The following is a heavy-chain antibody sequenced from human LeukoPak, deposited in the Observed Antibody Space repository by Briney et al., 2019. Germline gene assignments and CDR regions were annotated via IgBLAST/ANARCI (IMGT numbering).Heavy chain of an antibody. CDR2: IKQDGSEK. D-gene: IGHD6-19*01. CDR1: GFTFSSYW. Sequence: GGSLRLSCAASGFTFSSYWMSWVRQAPGKGLEWVANIKQDGSEKYYVDSVKGRFTISRDNAKNSLYLQMNSLRAEDTAVYYCARVPDSSGWYLGYTDVWGKGTTVSVSS. J-gene: IGHJ6*03. CDR3: ARVPDSSGWYLGYTDV. V-gene: IGHV3-7*01.